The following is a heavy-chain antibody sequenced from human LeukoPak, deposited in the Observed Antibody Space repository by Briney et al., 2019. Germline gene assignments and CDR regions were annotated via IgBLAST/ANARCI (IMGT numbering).Heavy chain of an antibody. CDR1: GFTFSSFG. V-gene: IGHV3-23*01. D-gene: IGHD4-17*01. Sequence: GGSLRLSCAASGFTFSSFGMSWVRQAPGKGLEWVSVISGIGVRTYYADSVKGRFTISRDNSKNTLFLQMNSLRAEDTAVYYCAKGNGDYEDDYWGQGTLVTVSS. CDR2: ISGIGVRT. J-gene: IGHJ4*02. CDR3: AKGNGDYEDDY.